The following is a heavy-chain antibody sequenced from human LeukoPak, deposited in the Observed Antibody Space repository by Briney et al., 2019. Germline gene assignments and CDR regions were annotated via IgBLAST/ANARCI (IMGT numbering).Heavy chain of an antibody. CDR1: GFTFSSYW. CDR3: ARDWGHHSLVATIPVYYYYGMDV. Sequence: GGSLRLSCAASGFTFSSYWMHWVRQAPGKGLVWVSRINSDGSSTSYADSVKGRFTISRDNAKNTLYLQMNSLRAEDTAVYHCARDWGHHSLVATIPVYYYYGMDVWGQGTTVTVSS. J-gene: IGHJ6*02. CDR2: INSDGSST. D-gene: IGHD5-12*01. V-gene: IGHV3-74*01.